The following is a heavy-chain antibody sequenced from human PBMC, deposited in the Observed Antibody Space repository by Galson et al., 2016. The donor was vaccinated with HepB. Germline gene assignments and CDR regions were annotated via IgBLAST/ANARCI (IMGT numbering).Heavy chain of an antibody. CDR2: ISSTGKKT. D-gene: IGHD3-22*01. V-gene: IGHV3-23*01. Sequence: SLRLSCAASGFIFKNIAMNWFRQAPGKGLEWISTISSTGKKTYYADSVKGRFTTSRDNSKSSVSLQMNSLRVDDTAIYYCAIDYDSSAYFLGSPTDFWGQGALVTVSS. CDR1: GFIFKNIA. CDR3: AIDYDSSAYFLGSPTDF. J-gene: IGHJ4*02.